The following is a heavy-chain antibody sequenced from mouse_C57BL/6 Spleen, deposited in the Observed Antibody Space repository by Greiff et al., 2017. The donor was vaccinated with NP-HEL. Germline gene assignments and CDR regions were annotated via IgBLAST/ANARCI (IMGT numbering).Heavy chain of an antibody. CDR1: GYTFTSYW. D-gene: IGHD1-1*01. CDR3: ARRNYGSSYDYYAMDY. Sequence: QVQLQQSGAELAKPGASVKLSCKASGYTFTSYWMHWVKQRPGKGLEWIGYINPSSGYTKYNQKFKDKATLTADKSSSTSYMQLCSLTYEDAAVYYCARRNYGSSYDYYAMDYWGQGTSVTVSS. CDR2: INPSSGYT. J-gene: IGHJ4*01. V-gene: IGHV1-7*01.